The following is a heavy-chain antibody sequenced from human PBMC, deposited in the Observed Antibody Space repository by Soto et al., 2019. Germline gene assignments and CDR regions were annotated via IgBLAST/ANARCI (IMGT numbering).Heavy chain of an antibody. CDR2: IYHSGST. V-gene: IGHV4-30-2*01. J-gene: IGHJ3*02. D-gene: IGHD2-2*01. Sequence: QLQLQESGSGLVKPSQTLSLTCAVSGGSISSGGYSWSWIRQPPGKGLEWIGYIYHSGSTYYNPYLKSRVTISVDRSKNQFSLKPSTVTAADTAVYYCARFRSSRTDAFDIWGQGTMVTVSS. CDR1: GGSISSGGYS. CDR3: ARFRSSRTDAFDI.